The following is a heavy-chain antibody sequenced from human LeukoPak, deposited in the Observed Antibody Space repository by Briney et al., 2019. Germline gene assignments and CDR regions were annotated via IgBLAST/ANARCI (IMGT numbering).Heavy chain of an antibody. Sequence: ASVKVSCKASGYTFTSYGISWVRPAPGQRLEWMGWISAYNGNTNYAQKLQGRVTMTTDTSTSTAYMELRSLRSDDTAVYYCARDRGCSSSSCYSHFDYWGQGTLVPVSS. CDR1: GYTFTSYG. CDR3: ARDRGCSSSSCYSHFDY. CDR2: ISAYNGNT. V-gene: IGHV1-18*04. D-gene: IGHD2-2*01. J-gene: IGHJ4*02.